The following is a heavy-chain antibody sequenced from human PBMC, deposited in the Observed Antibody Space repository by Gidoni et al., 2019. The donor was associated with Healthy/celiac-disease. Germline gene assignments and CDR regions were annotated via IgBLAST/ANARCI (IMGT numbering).Heavy chain of an antibody. CDR1: GYTSTGYY. Sequence: QVQLVQSGAEWKKPGASVKVSCKASGYTSTGYYIHWVRQAPGQGLEWMGWISPNSGGTNYAQKFQGRVTMTRDTSISTAYMELSRLRSDDTAVYYCARDWGRYDFWSGYPLYYFDYWGQGTLVTVSS. J-gene: IGHJ4*02. V-gene: IGHV1-2*02. D-gene: IGHD3-3*01. CDR2: ISPNSGGT. CDR3: ARDWGRYDFWSGYPLYYFDY.